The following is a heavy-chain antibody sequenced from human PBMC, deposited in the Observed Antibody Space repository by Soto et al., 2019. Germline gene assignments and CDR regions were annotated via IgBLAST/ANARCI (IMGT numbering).Heavy chain of an antibody. J-gene: IGHJ4*02. D-gene: IGHD6-19*01. CDR3: ARPKGTYSSGYYYFDF. V-gene: IGHV1-69*01. CDR1: GGTFSTYS. Sequence: QVQVEKSGGEGKQPGASVRVSFKTSGGTFSTYSINWVRQAPGQGLEWMGAIIPLFGTADYSQKFQGRVTITADESTSTAYMELSSLRFDDTAVYFCARPKGTYSSGYYYFDFWGQGTLVTVSS. CDR2: IIPLFGTA.